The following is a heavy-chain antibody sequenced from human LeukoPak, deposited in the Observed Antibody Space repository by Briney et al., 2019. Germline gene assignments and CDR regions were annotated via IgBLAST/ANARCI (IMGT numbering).Heavy chain of an antibody. J-gene: IGHJ4*02. CDR2: IRYDGSNK. D-gene: IGHD3-3*01. Sequence: GGSLRLSCAASGFTFSSYGMHWVRQAPGKGLEWVAFIRYDGSNKYYADSVKGRFTISRDNSKNTLYLQMNSLRAEDTAVYYCAKDRDDFWSGYCDYWGQGTLVTVSS. V-gene: IGHV3-30*02. CDR1: GFTFSSYG. CDR3: AKDRDDFWSGYCDY.